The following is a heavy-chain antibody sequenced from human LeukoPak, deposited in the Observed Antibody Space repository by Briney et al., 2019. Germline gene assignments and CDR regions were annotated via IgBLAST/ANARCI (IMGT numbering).Heavy chain of an antibody. CDR2: IWYDGSNK. CDR1: GFTFSSYA. V-gene: IGHV3-33*08. Sequence: PGGSLRLSCAASGFTFSSYAMHWVRQAPGKRLEWVAVIWYDGSNKYYADSVKGRFTISRDNSKNTLYLQMNSLRAEDTAVYYCARGRSRQYAPFDYWGQGTLVTVSS. CDR3: ARGRSRQYAPFDY. D-gene: IGHD2-2*01. J-gene: IGHJ4*02.